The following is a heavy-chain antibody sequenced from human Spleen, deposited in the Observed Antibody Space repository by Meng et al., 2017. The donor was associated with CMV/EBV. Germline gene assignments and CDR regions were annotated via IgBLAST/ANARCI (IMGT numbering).Heavy chain of an antibody. CDR1: GFTFSDYY. CDR2: ISGTDTNT. V-gene: IGHV3-23*01. Sequence: GGSLRLSCAASGFTFSDYYMSWIRQAPGKGLEWVSAISGTDTNTYYADSVKGRFTVSRDNSKNTLYLQMNSLRVDDTAVYYCAKDAYTSGWYSYVHWGQGTLVTVSS. J-gene: IGHJ4*02. D-gene: IGHD6-19*01. CDR3: AKDAYTSGWYSYVH.